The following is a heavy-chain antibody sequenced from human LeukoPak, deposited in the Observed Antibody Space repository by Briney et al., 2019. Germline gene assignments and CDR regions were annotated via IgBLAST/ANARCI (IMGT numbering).Heavy chain of an antibody. Sequence: PSETLSLTCAVYGGSFSGYYWSWIRQPPGKGLEWIGEINHSGSTNYNPSLKSRVTISVDTSKNQFSLKLSSVPAADTAVYYCARGPRDPYFDYWGQGTLVTVSS. V-gene: IGHV4-34*01. CDR1: GGSFSGYY. CDR3: ARGPRDPYFDY. CDR2: INHSGST. J-gene: IGHJ4*02.